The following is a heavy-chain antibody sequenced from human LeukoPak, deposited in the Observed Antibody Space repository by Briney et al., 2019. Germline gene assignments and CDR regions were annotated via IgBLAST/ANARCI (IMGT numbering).Heavy chain of an antibody. CDR2: INHSGST. D-gene: IGHD1-26*01. V-gene: IGHV4-34*01. CDR1: GGSFSGYY. Sequence: SETLPLTCAVYGGSFSGYYWSWIRQPPGKGLEWIGEINHSGSTNYNPSLKSRVTISVDTSKNQFSLKLSSVTAADTAVYYCARGRSEWELTAFDYWGQGTLVTVSS. J-gene: IGHJ4*02. CDR3: ARGRSEWELTAFDY.